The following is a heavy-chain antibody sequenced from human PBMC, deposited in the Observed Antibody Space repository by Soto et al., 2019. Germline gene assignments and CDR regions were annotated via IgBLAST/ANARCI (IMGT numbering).Heavy chain of an antibody. CDR3: ARPKYDILTGYYRDYYYYGMDV. J-gene: IGHJ6*02. Sequence: SETLSLTCTVSGGSISSSSYYWGWIRQPPGKGLEWIGSIYYSGSTYYNPSLKSRVTISVDTSKNQFSLKLSSVTAADTAVYYCARPKYDILTGYYRDYYYYGMDVWGQGTTVTVSS. D-gene: IGHD3-9*01. CDR1: GGSISSSSYY. V-gene: IGHV4-39*01. CDR2: IYYSGST.